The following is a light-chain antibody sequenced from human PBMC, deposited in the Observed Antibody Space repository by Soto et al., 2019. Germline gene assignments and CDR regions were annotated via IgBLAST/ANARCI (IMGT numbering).Light chain of an antibody. CDR3: QQGSNWPLT. CDR2: DAS. V-gene: IGKV3-11*01. J-gene: IGKJ4*01. Sequence: ETVLTQSPATLSLSPGERATLSCRASQSVSSNLAWYQQKPGQAPRLLIYDASNRATGIPARFSGSGSGTDFTLTISSLEPEDVAIYYCQQGSNWPLTFGGGTKVEIK. CDR1: QSVSSN.